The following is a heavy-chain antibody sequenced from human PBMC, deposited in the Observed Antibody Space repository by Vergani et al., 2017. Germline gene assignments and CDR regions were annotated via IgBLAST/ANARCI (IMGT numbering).Heavy chain of an antibody. D-gene: IGHD6-13*01. CDR3: AKSPSKQQLVLDY. Sequence: QVQLVESGGGVVQPGRSLRLSCAASGFTFSTYGMHWVRQAPGKGLEWVAVISYDGSNKYYADSVKGRFTISRDNSKNTLYLQMNSLRAEDTAVYYCAKSPSKQQLVLDYWGQGSLV. V-gene: IGHV3-30*18. J-gene: IGHJ4*02. CDR1: GFTFSTYG. CDR2: ISYDGSNK.